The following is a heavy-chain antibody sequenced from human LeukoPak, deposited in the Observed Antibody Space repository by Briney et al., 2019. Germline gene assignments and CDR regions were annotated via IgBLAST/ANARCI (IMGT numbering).Heavy chain of an antibody. Sequence: GASVKVSCKASGYTFTGYYMHWVRQAPGQGLEWMGWINPNGGGTNYAKKFQGRVTMTRDTSISTAYMELSRLRSDDTAVYYCAREGDCSSTSCYGPPGFDYWGQGTLVTVSS. J-gene: IGHJ4*02. V-gene: IGHV1-2*02. CDR1: GYTFTGYY. D-gene: IGHD2-2*01. CDR3: AREGDCSSTSCYGPPGFDY. CDR2: INPNGGGT.